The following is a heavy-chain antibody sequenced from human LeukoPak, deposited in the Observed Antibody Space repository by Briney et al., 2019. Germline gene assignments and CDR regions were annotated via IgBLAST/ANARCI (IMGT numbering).Heavy chain of an antibody. D-gene: IGHD2/OR15-2a*01. CDR3: AKETLSGSPYYYGMDV. CDR1: GFTFSSYG. CDR2: TSYDGSNK. J-gene: IGHJ6*02. Sequence: PGGSLRLSCAASGFTFSSYGMHWVRQAPGKGLEWVAVTSYDGSNKYYADSVKGRFTISRDNSKNTLYLQMNSLRAEDTAVYYCAKETLSGSPYYYGMDVWGQGTTVTVSS. V-gene: IGHV3-30*18.